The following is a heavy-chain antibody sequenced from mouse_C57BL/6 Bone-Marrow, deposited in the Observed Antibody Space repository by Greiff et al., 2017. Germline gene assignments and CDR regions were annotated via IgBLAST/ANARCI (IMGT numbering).Heavy chain of an antibody. CDR2: IYPGSGNT. CDR3: ARTGNDD. V-gene: IGHV1-76*01. J-gene: IGHJ2*01. CDR1: GYTFTDYY. D-gene: IGHD4-1*01. Sequence: QVQLQQSGAELVRPGASVKLSCKASGYTFTDYYINWVKQRPGQGLEWIARIYPGSGNTYYNEKFKGKATLTAEKSSSTAYMQLSSLTSEDSAVXFCARTGNDDWGQGTTRTVSS.